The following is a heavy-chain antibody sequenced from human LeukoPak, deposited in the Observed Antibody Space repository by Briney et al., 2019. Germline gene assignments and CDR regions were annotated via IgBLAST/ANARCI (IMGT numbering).Heavy chain of an antibody. Sequence: GGSLRLSCATSGFTFVDYGLSWVRRAPGKGLEWLCAINYNGAITDYADSVKGRFTISRDNAKNSLYLRMDSLRAEDTALYYCARGRLGPSFSVSHFDLWGQGTLVTVSS. CDR2: INYNGAIT. V-gene: IGHV3-20*04. CDR1: GFTFVDYG. CDR3: ARGRLGPSFSVSHFDL. J-gene: IGHJ4*02. D-gene: IGHD3-3*02.